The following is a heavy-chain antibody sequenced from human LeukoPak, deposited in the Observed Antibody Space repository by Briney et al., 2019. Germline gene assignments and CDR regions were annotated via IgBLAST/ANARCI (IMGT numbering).Heavy chain of an antibody. CDR2: IYYSGST. V-gene: IGHV4-31*03. Sequence: PSQTLSLTCTVSGGSISSGGYYWSWIRQHPGKGLEWIGYIYYSGSTYYNPSLKSRVTISVDTSKNQFSLKLSSVTAADTAVYYCARVISSGAYYDFWSGYSGWFDSWGQGTLVTVSS. D-gene: IGHD3-3*01. CDR1: GGSISSGGYY. CDR3: ARVISSGAYYDFWSGYSGWFDS. J-gene: IGHJ5*01.